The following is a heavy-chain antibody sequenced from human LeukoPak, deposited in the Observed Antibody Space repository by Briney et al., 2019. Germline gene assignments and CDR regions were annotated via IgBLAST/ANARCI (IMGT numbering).Heavy chain of an antibody. J-gene: IGHJ4*02. V-gene: IGHV3-7*01. Sequence: GGSLRLPCAASGCTFSSYWMSWVRQAPGKGLEWVANIKQDGSEKYYVDSVKGRFTISRDNAKNSLYLQMNSLRAEDTAVYYCASITHYDFWSGYHPLDYWGQGTLVTVSS. CDR3: ASITHYDFWSGYHPLDY. CDR1: GCTFSSYW. D-gene: IGHD3-3*01. CDR2: IKQDGSEK.